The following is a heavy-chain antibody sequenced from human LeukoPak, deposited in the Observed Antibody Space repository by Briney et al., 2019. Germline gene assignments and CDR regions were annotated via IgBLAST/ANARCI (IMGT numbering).Heavy chain of an antibody. V-gene: IGHV3-30*04. J-gene: IGHJ5*02. CDR2: ISYDGSNK. Sequence: GRSLRLSCAASGFTFGSFAMHWVRQAPGKGLEWVAVISYDGSNKYYADSVKGRFTISRDNSKNTLYLQMNSLRAEDTAVYYCARDKPWFDPWGQGTLVTVSS. CDR3: ARDKPWFDP. CDR1: GFTFGSFA.